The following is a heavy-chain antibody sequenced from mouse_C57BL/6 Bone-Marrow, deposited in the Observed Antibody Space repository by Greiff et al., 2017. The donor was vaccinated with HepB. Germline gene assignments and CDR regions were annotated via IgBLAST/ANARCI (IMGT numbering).Heavy chain of an antibody. Sequence: EVKLVESGGGLVQPGGSMKLSCVASGFTFSNYWMNWVRQSPEQGLEWVAQIRLKSDNYATHYAESVKGRFTISRDDSKSSVYLQMNNLRAEDTGIYYCTGTHYYGSPWFAYWGQGTLVTVSA. CDR3: TGTHYYGSPWFAY. J-gene: IGHJ3*01. CDR1: GFTFSNYW. V-gene: IGHV6-3*01. D-gene: IGHD1-1*01. CDR2: IRLKSDNYAT.